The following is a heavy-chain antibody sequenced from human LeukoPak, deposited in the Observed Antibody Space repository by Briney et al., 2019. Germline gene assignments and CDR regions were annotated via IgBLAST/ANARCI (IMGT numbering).Heavy chain of an antibody. J-gene: IGHJ4*02. CDR3: ARNSLSYDYGEYGPGDY. CDR1: GYSFTSYW. V-gene: IGHV5-51*01. D-gene: IGHD4-17*01. CDR2: IYPGDSDT. Sequence: GESLKISCKGSGYSFTSYWIGWVRQMPGKGLEWMGIIYPGDSDTRYSPSFQGQVTISADKSISTAYLQWSSLKASDTAMYYCARNSLSYDYGEYGPGDYWGQGTLVTVSS.